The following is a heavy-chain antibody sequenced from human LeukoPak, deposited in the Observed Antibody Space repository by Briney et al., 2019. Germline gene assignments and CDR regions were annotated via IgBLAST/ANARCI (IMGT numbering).Heavy chain of an antibody. J-gene: IGHJ4*02. Sequence: GGPLRLFCGASGFTFSSYVMTWVRQPPGKGVEWVSYISSSNSTIYYADSAKGRFTISRDNAKNSLYLQMNSLRAEDTAVYYCAREAYGDQVDYWGQGTLVTVSS. D-gene: IGHD4-17*01. CDR1: GFTFSSYV. CDR2: ISSSNSTI. V-gene: IGHV3-48*01. CDR3: AREAYGDQVDY.